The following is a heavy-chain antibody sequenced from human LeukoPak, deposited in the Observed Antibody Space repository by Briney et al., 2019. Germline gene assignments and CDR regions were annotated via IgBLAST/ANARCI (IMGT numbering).Heavy chain of an antibody. D-gene: IGHD5-18*01. CDR3: ATPRHVDTGTAAENDAFDI. CDR1: GFTFSDYY. CDR2: ISTSGSTI. J-gene: IGHJ3*02. V-gene: IGHV3-11*04. Sequence: GGSLRLSCAASGFTFSDYYMSWIRQAPGKGLEWLLYISTSGSTIYYADSVKGRFTISRDNAKNSLYLQMNSLRAEDTAVYYCATPRHVDTGTAAENDAFDIWGQGTMVTVSS.